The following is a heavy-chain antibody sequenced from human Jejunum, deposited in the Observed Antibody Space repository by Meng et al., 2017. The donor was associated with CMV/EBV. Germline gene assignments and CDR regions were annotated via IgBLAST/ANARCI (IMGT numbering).Heavy chain of an antibody. CDR2: VNPNNGGT. D-gene: IGHD7-27*01. CDR1: GYPFNHFY. J-gene: IGHJ4*02. CDR3: ARGPWGFDL. Sequence: SCKASGYPFNHFYLHWVRQAPGQGLEWMGWVNPNNGGTDYAQKFQGRVIMTSDTSISTVYMELSRLTFDDTAVYYCARGPWGFDLWGQGTRVTVSS. V-gene: IGHV1-2*02.